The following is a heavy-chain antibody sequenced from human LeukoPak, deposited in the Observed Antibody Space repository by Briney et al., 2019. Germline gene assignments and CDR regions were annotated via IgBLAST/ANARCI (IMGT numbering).Heavy chain of an antibody. J-gene: IGHJ4*02. CDR2: IYTSGST. CDR1: GGSISSYY. V-gene: IGHV4-4*07. Sequence: SETLSLTCTVSGGSISSYYWSWIRQPAGKGLEWIGRIYTSGSTNYNPSLKSRVNMSVDMSKNQFSLKLSSVTAADTAVYYCARVVSWFGIYYFDYWGQGTLVTVSS. CDR3: ARVVSWFGIYYFDY. D-gene: IGHD3-10*01.